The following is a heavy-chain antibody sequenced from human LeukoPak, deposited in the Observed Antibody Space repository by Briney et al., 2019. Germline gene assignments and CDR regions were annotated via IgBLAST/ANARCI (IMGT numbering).Heavy chain of an antibody. CDR1: GFTFSNAW. CDR2: IKSKTDGGTT. Sequence: KPGGSLRLSCAASGFTFSNAWMNWVRQAQGKGLEWVGRIKSKTDGGTTDYAAPVKGRFTISRDDSKNTLYLQMNSLKTEDTAVYYCTTGYYYDSSGYIDYWGQGTLVTVSS. J-gene: IGHJ4*02. CDR3: TTGYYYDSSGYIDY. D-gene: IGHD3-22*01. V-gene: IGHV3-15*07.